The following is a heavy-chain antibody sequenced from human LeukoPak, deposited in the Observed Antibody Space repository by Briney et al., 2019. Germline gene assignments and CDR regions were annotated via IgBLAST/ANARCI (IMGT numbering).Heavy chain of an antibody. CDR3: ARELGYYDRVEP. V-gene: IGHV3-21*01. D-gene: IGHD3-22*01. CDR1: GFTFSSYS. Sequence: GGSLRLSCAASGFTFSSYSMNWVRQAPGKGLEWVSSISSSSSYIYYADSVKGRFTISRDNAKNSLYLQMNSLRAEDTAVYYCARELGYYDRVEPWGQGTLVTVSS. J-gene: IGHJ5*02. CDR2: ISSSSSYI.